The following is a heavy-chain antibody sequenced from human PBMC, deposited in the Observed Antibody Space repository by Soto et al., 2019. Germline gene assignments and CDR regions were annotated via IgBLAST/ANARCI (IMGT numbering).Heavy chain of an antibody. V-gene: IGHV4-31*03. J-gene: IGHJ4*02. CDR2: IYYSGST. D-gene: IGHD5-12*01. CDR1: GGSISSGGYY. CDR3: ARVSMAGEWLRGYYFDY. Sequence: PSETLSLTCTVSGGSISSGGYYWSWIRQHPGKGLEWIGYIYYSGSTYYNPSLKSRVTISVDTSKNQFSLKLSSVTAADTAVYYCARVSMAGEWLRGYYFDYWGQGTLVTVS.